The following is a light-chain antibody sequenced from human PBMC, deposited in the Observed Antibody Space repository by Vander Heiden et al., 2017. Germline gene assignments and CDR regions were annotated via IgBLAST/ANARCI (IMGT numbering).Light chain of an antibody. CDR2: CIS. CDR1: QSVNSNY. Sequence: EIVLTQSPGTLSLSPGERATLPCRASQSVNSNYFAWYQQKPGHVPRLLIYCISARATGIPDRFSGSGSGTDFTLTISELEPEDFAVYYCQQYGSIPRTFGQGTKVEIK. V-gene: IGKV3-20*01. CDR3: QQYGSIPRT. J-gene: IGKJ1*01.